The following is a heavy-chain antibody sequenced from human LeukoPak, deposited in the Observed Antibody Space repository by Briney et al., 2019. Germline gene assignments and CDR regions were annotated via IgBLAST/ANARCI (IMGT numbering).Heavy chain of an antibody. CDR2: VSYDGNNK. J-gene: IGHJ6*02. D-gene: IGHD1-1*01. Sequence: PGTSLRLSCAASGFTFSNYAMSWVRQAPGKGLEWVAVVSYDGNNKNYVDSVRGRFTISRDNSRNTLYLQMDSLRAEDTAVYHCAKEQRLYFYNGMDVWGQGTTVTVSS. V-gene: IGHV3-30-3*02. CDR3: AKEQRLYFYNGMDV. CDR1: GFTFSNYA.